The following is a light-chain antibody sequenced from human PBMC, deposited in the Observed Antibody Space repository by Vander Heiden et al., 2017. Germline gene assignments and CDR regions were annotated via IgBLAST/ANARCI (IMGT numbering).Light chain of an antibody. CDR3: QQGNNWPWT. CDR2: GAS. Sequence: EIVMTQSPATLSVSPGESATLPCRASQGVSSSYLAWYQQKTGQAPRLLIYGASTRATGIPARFSGSGSGTEFTLTISSLQSEDFAVYYCQQGNNWPWTFGQGTKVEIK. CDR1: QGVSSSY. J-gene: IGKJ1*01. V-gene: IGKV3-15*01.